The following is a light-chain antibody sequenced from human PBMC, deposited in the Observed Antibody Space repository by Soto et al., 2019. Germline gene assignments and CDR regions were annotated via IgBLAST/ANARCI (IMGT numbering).Light chain of an antibody. V-gene: IGKV3-20*01. CDR1: QSFNSIY. Sequence: IVLTQSPGTLSLSPWERATLSCRASQSFNSIYVAWYQQKPGQAPRLLIYGASSRATGIPDRFSGSGSGTDCTLTISRLEPEDFAVYYCHQYDSWTFGQGTKVDIK. CDR2: GAS. J-gene: IGKJ1*01. CDR3: HQYDSWT.